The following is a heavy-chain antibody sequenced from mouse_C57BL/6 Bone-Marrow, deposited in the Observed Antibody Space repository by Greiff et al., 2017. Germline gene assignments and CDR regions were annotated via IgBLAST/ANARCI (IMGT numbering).Heavy chain of an antibody. J-gene: IGHJ2*01. CDR3: ARSYYYGSSCPYYFDY. V-gene: IGHV1-50*01. D-gene: IGHD1-1*01. CDR2: IDTSDSYT. Sequence: QVQLQQPGAELVKPGDSVKLSCKASGYTFTSYWMQWVKQRPGQGLEWIGEIDTSDSYTNYNQKFKGKATLTVDTSSSTAYMQLSSLTSEDSAVYYCARSYYYGSSCPYYFDYWGQGTTLTVSS. CDR1: GYTFTSYW.